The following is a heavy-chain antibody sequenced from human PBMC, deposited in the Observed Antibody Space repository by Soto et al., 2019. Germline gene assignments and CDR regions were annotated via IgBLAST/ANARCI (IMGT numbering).Heavy chain of an antibody. Sequence: ASVKVSCKASGYTFTSYDINWVRQATGQGLEWMGWMNPNSGNTGYAQKFQGRVTMTRNTSISTAYMELSSLRSEDTAVYYCASPARNYDFWSGYSFDIWGRGTMVTVSS. J-gene: IGHJ3*02. CDR3: ASPARNYDFWSGYSFDI. V-gene: IGHV1-8*01. CDR2: MNPNSGNT. D-gene: IGHD3-3*01. CDR1: GYTFTSYD.